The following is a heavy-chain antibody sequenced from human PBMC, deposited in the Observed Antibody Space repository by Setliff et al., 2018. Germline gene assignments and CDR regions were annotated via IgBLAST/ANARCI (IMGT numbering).Heavy chain of an antibody. J-gene: IGHJ6*04. CDR1: GGSVSSSSYY. CDR2: INHSGSS. D-gene: IGHD4-17*01. CDR3: ARYGTEYGDYEIPGDV. Sequence: SETLSLTCTVSGGSVSSSSYYWGWIRQPPGKGLEWIGEINHSGSSNNNPSLKGRVGISVDTSKKQFYLKLTSVTAADTAVYYCARYGTEYGDYEIPGDVWGKGTTVTVSS. V-gene: IGHV4-39*07.